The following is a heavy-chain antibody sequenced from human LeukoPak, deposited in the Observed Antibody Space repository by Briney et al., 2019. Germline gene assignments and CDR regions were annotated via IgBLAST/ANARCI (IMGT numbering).Heavy chain of an antibody. CDR2: IYYSGST. J-gene: IGHJ6*02. CDR3: AITILTGYYKAHYYGMDV. Sequence: SETLSLTCTVSGGSISSSSYYWGWIRQPPGKGLEWIGSIYYSGSTYYNPSLKSRVTISVDTSKNQFSLKLSSVTAADTAVYYCAITILTGYYKAHYYGMDVWGQGTTVTVSS. D-gene: IGHD3-9*01. CDR1: GGSISSSSYY. V-gene: IGHV4-39*01.